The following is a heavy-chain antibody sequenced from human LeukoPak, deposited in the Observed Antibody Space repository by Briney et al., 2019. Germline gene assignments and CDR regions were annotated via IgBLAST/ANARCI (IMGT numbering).Heavy chain of an antibody. Sequence: PSGTLSLTCAVSGGSISSNNWWSWVRQPPGKGLEWIGSIYYSGSTYYNPSLKSRVTISVDTSKNQFSLKLSSVTAADTAVYYCARLYNWNDAYGMDVWGQGTTVTVSS. CDR3: ARLYNWNDAYGMDV. J-gene: IGHJ6*02. D-gene: IGHD1-1*01. CDR1: GGSISSNNW. CDR2: IYYSGST. V-gene: IGHV4-4*02.